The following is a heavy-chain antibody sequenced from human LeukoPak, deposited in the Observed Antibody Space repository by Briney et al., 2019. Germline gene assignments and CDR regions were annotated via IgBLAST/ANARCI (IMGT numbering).Heavy chain of an antibody. CDR1: GFTFSSYG. D-gene: IGHD1-26*01. CDR2: ISYDGSNK. CDR3: ARAKVPVRELSPFDP. J-gene: IGHJ5*02. Sequence: GGSLRLSCAASGFTFSSYGMHWVRQAPGKGLEWVAVISYDGSNKYYADSVKGRFTISRDNSKNTLYLQMNSLRAEDTAVYYCARAKVPVRELSPFDPWGQGTLVTVSS. V-gene: IGHV3-30*03.